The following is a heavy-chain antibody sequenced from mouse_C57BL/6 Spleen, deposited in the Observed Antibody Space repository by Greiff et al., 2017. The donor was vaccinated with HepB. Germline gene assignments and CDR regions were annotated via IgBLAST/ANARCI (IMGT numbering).Heavy chain of an antibody. D-gene: IGHD2-3*01. J-gene: IGHJ3*01. CDR3: ASDDGYYPAWFAY. CDR1: GYTFTSYW. CDR2: IYPGSGST. V-gene: IGHV1-55*01. Sequence: QVQLQQPGAELVKPGASVKMSCKASGYTFTSYWITWVRQRPGQGLEWIGDIYPGSGSTNYNEKFKSKATLTVDTSSSTAYMQLSSLTSEDSAVYYCASDDGYYPAWFAYWGQGTLVTVSA.